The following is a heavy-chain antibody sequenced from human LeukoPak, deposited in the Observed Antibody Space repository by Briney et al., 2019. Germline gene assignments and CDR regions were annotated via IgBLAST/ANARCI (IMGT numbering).Heavy chain of an antibody. J-gene: IGHJ4*02. CDR3: ARAKED. V-gene: IGHV3-66*01. Sequence: PGGSLRLSCAASGFTVSSNYMSWVRQAPGKGLEWVSIIYSDGSTDYTESVKGRFTIYRDNSKNTLYLQMNSLRVEETAVYYCARAKEDWGQGTLVTVSS. CDR2: IYSDGST. CDR1: GFTVSSNY.